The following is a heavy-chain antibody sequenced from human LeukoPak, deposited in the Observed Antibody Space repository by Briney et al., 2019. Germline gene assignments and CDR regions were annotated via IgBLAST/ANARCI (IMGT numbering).Heavy chain of an antibody. Sequence: PSETLSLTCTVSGGSISSYYWSWIRQPAGKGLQWIGRIYTSGSTNYNPSPKSRVTMSVDTSNNQFSLKLSSVTAADTAVYYCARVHQRLVHLFDSWGQGTLVTVSS. J-gene: IGHJ4*02. D-gene: IGHD6-13*01. CDR2: IYTSGST. V-gene: IGHV4-4*07. CDR3: ARVHQRLVHLFDS. CDR1: GGSISSYY.